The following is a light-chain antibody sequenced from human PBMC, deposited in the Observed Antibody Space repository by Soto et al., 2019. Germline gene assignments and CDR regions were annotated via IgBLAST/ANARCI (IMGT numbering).Light chain of an antibody. CDR3: MQGLPTPLT. Sequence: DIVMTQSPLSLPVTPGEPASISCRSSQSLLHSNGYNYLDWYLQKPGQSPQLLIYLGSNRASGVPDRFSGSGSGTDFTLKIRRVEAEDVGVYSCMQGLPTPLTFGQVTKVEIK. J-gene: IGKJ1*01. CDR2: LGS. V-gene: IGKV2-28*01. CDR1: QSLLHSNGYNY.